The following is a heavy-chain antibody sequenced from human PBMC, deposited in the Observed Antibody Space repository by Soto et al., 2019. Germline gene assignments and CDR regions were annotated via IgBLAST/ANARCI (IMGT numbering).Heavy chain of an antibody. CDR1: GFTFSSYG. J-gene: IGHJ4*02. CDR3: AKGLTVAGTPLDY. Sequence: QVQLVESGGGVVQPGRSLRLSCAASGFTFSSYGMHWVRQAPGKGLEWVAVISYDGSNKYYADSVKGRFTISRDNSQNTLYLQMNSLRAEDTAVYYWAKGLTVAGTPLDYWGQGTLVTVSS. D-gene: IGHD6-19*01. CDR2: ISYDGSNK. V-gene: IGHV3-30*18.